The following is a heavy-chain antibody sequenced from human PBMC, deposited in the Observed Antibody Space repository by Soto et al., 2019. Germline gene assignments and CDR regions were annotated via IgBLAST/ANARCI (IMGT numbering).Heavy chain of an antibody. CDR3: ARVRWLQPTRNYYYYYGMDV. CDR2: ISAYNGNT. CDR1: GYTFTSYG. J-gene: IGHJ6*02. V-gene: IGHV1-18*04. Sequence: AASVKVSCKASGYTFTSYGISWVRQAPGQGLEWMGWISAYNGNTNYAQKLQGRVTMTTDTSTSTAYMELRSLRSDDTAVYYCARVRWLQPTRNYYYYYGMDVWGQGTTVTVSS. D-gene: IGHD5-12*01.